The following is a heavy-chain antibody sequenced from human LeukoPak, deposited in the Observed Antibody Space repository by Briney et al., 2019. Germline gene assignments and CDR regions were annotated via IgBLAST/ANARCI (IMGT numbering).Heavy chain of an antibody. J-gene: IGHJ4*02. CDR2: IYHSGST. CDR3: ARAKYSYAASGFDY. D-gene: IGHD5-18*01. Sequence: PGGSLRLSCAASGFTFSSYAMSWVRQAPGKGLEWIGSIYHSGSTYYNPSLKSRVTISADTSKNQFSLKLSSVTAADTAVYYCARAKYSYAASGFDYWGQGTLVTVSS. CDR1: GFTFSSYA. V-gene: IGHV4-38-2*01.